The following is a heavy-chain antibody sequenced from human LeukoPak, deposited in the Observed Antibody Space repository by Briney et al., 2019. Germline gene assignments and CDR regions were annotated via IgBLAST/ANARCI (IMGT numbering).Heavy chain of an antibody. J-gene: IGHJ5*02. D-gene: IGHD7-27*01. Sequence: PSETLSLTCTVSGGSISSYYWSWIRQPPGKGLEWIGYIYYSGSTNYNPSLKSRVTISVDTSKNQFSLKLSSVTAVDTAVYYCARQELGINQNWFDPWGQGTLVTVSS. CDR1: GGSISSYY. CDR2: IYYSGST. CDR3: ARQELGINQNWFDP. V-gene: IGHV4-59*01.